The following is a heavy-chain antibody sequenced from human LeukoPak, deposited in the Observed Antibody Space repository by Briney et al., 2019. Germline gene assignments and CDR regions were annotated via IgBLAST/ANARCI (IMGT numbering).Heavy chain of an antibody. D-gene: IGHD3-22*01. J-gene: IGHJ3*02. V-gene: IGHV1-18*01. CDR1: GYTFTSYG. CDR3: ARDQVIVSFDI. Sequence: GESLKVSCKASGYTFTSYGISWVRQAPGQGLEWMGWISAYNGNTNYAQKLQGRVTMTTDTSTSTAYMELRSLRSDDTAVYYCARDQVIVSFDIWGQGTMVTVSS. CDR2: ISAYNGNT.